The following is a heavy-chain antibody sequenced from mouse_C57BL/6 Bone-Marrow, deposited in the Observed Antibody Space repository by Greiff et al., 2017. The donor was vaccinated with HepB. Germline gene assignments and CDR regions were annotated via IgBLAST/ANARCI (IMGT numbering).Heavy chain of an antibody. CDR2: IHPSDSDT. D-gene: IGHD2-3*01. J-gene: IGHJ3*01. V-gene: IGHV1-74*01. Sequence: QVQLQQPGAELVKPGASVKVSCKASGYTFTSYWMPWVKQRPGQGLEWIGRIHPSDSDTNYNQKFKGTATLTVDKSSSTAYMQLSSLTSEDSAVYYCAMGDGYYAWFAYWGQGTLVTVSA. CDR1: GYTFTSYW. CDR3: AMGDGYYAWFAY.